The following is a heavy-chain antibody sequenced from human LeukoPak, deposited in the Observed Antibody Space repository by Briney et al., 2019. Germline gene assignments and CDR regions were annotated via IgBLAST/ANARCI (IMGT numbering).Heavy chain of an antibody. CDR2: INEEGSNK. Sequence: QSGGSLRLSCAASGFSFSNHYMRWIRQAPGKGLEWVANINEEGSNKWHLGSVKGRFTVSRDNARNALYLQMNSLRVEDTAVYYCTRVIVAVPGYFDYFDFWGQGALVTVSS. V-gene: IGHV3-7*01. J-gene: IGHJ4*02. CDR1: GFSFSNHY. CDR3: TRVIVAVPGYFDYFDF. D-gene: IGHD6-19*01.